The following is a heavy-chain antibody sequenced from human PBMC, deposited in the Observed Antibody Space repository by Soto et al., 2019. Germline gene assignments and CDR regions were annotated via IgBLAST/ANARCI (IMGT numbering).Heavy chain of an antibody. J-gene: IGHJ4*02. Sequence: SETLSLTCAVYGGSFSGYYWSWIRQPPGKGLEWIGEINHSGSTNYNPSLKSRVTISVDTSKNQFSLKLSSVTAADTAVYYCAIYDFWSGVGSDYGGQGTLVTVSS. CDR1: GGSFSGYY. D-gene: IGHD3-3*01. CDR3: AIYDFWSGVGSDY. CDR2: INHSGST. V-gene: IGHV4-34*01.